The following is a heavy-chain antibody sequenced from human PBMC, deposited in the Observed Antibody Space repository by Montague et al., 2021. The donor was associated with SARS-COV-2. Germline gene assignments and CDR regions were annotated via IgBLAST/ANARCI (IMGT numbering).Heavy chain of an antibody. CDR3: ARSGVGIFDFSYFDS. CDR1: GFSISSGYY. Sequence: SETLSLTCSVSGFSISSGYYWGWIRQTPGKGLEWIGSRYQNGATYYSPSLKRPVTILLDTSKNQLSLSLTSVTAADTAVYYCARSGVGIFDFSYFDSWGQGSPVIVSS. V-gene: IGHV4-38-2*02. J-gene: IGHJ4*02. D-gene: IGHD3-3*01. CDR2: RYQNGAT.